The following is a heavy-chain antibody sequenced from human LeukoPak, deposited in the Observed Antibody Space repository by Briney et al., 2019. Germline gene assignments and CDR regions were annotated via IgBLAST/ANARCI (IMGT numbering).Heavy chain of an antibody. CDR1: GFTFSSYG. CDR2: ISGSGGST. D-gene: IGHD1-26*01. Sequence: GGSLRLSCAAPGFTFSSYGMSWVRQAPGKGLEWVSAISGSGGSTYYADSVRGRFTISRDTFKNTLYLQMNSLRAEDTAVYYCANREWELSGFDYWGQGTLVTVSS. J-gene: IGHJ4*02. CDR3: ANREWELSGFDY. V-gene: IGHV3-23*01.